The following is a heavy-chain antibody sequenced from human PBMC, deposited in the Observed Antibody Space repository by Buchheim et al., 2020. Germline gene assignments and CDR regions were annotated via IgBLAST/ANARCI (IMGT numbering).Heavy chain of an antibody. CDR3: ARGRDGQPTVFDL. J-gene: IGHJ4*02. V-gene: IGHV4-30-4*01. Sequence: QVQLQESGPRLVKPSQTLSLTCNITSGYYYWNWIRQSPGKGLEWIGYIYYSGSTHFKPSLRNRVTISIDTSKRQVTRNLPSVTAADTAVYYCARGRDGQPTVFDLWGQGTL. CDR2: IYYSGST. D-gene: IGHD5-24*01. CDR1: ITSGYYY.